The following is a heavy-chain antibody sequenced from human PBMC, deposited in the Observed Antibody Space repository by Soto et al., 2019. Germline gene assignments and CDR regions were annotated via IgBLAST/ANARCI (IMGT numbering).Heavy chain of an antibody. V-gene: IGHV1-69*06. D-gene: IGHD4-17*01. CDR3: ARDPPVTTVFYYGMDV. Sequence: QVQLVQSGAEVKKPGSSVKVSCKASGGTFSSYAISWVRQAPGQGLEWMGGIIPIFGTANYAQKFQGRVTITADKSTSTAYMELSSLRSEDTAVYYCARDPPVTTVFYYGMDVWGQGTTVTVSS. J-gene: IGHJ6*02. CDR1: GGTFSSYA. CDR2: IIPIFGTA.